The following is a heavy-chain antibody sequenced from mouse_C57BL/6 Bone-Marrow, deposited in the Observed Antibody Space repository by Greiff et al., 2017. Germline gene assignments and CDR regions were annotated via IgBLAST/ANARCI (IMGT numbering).Heavy chain of an antibody. CDR2: IYPSDSET. D-gene: IGHD4-1*01. CDR3: ARGGLGPYWYFDV. V-gene: IGHV1-61*01. J-gene: IGHJ1*03. CDR1: GYTFTSYW. Sequence: VQLQQPGAELVRPGSSVKLSCKASGYTFTSYWMDWVKQRPGQGLEWIGNIYPSDSETHYNQKFKDKATLTVDKSSSTAYMQLSSLTSEASAVYYCARGGLGPYWYFDVWGTGTTVTVSS.